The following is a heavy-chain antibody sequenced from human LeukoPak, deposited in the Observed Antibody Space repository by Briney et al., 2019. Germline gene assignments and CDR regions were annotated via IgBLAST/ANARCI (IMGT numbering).Heavy chain of an antibody. CDR3: AKPGFSDYVWGSYRLYYFDY. J-gene: IGHJ4*02. V-gene: IGHV3-23*01. Sequence: GGSLRLSCAASGFTFSSYAMSWVRQAPGKGLEWVSAISGSGGSTYYADSVKGRFTISRDNSKNTLYLQMNSLGAEDTAVYYCAKPGFSDYVWGSYRLYYFDYWGQGTLVTVSS. D-gene: IGHD3-16*02. CDR1: GFTFSSYA. CDR2: ISGSGGST.